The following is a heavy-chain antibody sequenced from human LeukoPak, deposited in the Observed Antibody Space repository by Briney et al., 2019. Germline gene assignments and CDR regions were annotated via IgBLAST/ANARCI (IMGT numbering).Heavy chain of an antibody. CDR3: ARAGGTSWADY. Sequence: GGSLRLSCEASGFTFRDYWMAWVRQAPGKGLEWVANVKQDGTEKFYVDSVKGRFTISRDNGKNSLYLQMNSLRVEDTAIYYCARAGGTSWADYWGQGTLVTVSS. D-gene: IGHD6-13*01. CDR2: VKQDGTEK. J-gene: IGHJ4*02. V-gene: IGHV3-7*01. CDR1: GFTFRDYW.